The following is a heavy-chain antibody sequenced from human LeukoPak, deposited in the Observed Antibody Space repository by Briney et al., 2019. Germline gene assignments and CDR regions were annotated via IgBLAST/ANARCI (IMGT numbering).Heavy chain of an antibody. V-gene: IGHV3-30*02. J-gene: IGHJ4*02. Sequence: GGSLRLSCAASGFDFSSYGMHWVRQAPGKGLEWVAYIHYDSTTEDYADSVKGRFIISRDNSKNTLYLQMNSLRAEDTAVYYCAKQAVAGIFSDYWGQGTLVTASS. CDR1: GFDFSSYG. CDR3: AKQAVAGIFSDY. D-gene: IGHD6-19*01. CDR2: IHYDSTTE.